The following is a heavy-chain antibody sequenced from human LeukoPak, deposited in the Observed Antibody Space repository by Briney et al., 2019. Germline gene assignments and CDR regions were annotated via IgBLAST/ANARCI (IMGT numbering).Heavy chain of an antibody. Sequence: GGSLRLSCAASGFTFSSYSMNWVRQAPGKGLEWVSSISSSSSYIYYADSVKGRFTISRDNAKNSLYLQMNSLRAEDTAVYYCARGRRSSTSCYRPNYYFDYWGQGTLVTVSS. D-gene: IGHD2-2*01. V-gene: IGHV3-21*01. J-gene: IGHJ4*02. CDR1: GFTFSSYS. CDR2: ISSSSSYI. CDR3: ARGRRSSTSCYRPNYYFDY.